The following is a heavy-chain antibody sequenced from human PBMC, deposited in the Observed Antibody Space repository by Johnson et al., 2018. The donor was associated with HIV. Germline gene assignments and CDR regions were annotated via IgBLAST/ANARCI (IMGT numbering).Heavy chain of an antibody. D-gene: IGHD1-7*01. V-gene: IGHV3-13*01. CDR3: ARWNFEDAFDY. J-gene: IGHJ3*01. CDR2: IGPAGDT. Sequence: VQLVESGGGVVQPGSSLRLACAASGFTFSTYIMHWVRQAPGKGPEWVAAIGPAGDTYYLGSVQGRFTVSRENAKNSLYLQMNSLRAGDTAVYYCARWNFEDAFDYWGQGTMVTVSS. CDR1: GFTFSTYI.